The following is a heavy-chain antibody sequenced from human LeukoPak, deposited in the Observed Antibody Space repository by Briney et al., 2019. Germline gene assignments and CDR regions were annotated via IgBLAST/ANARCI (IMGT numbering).Heavy chain of an antibody. V-gene: IGHV1-69*05. J-gene: IGHJ6*03. D-gene: IGHD1-26*01. CDR3: TRVGRSRGSLPNYYYYMDV. Sequence: SVKVSCKASGDIFNSYSISWVRQAPGQGLEWMGGIIPMFGSANYAQKFQGRVTITTDQSTSTAYMELSSLSSEDTAVYYCTRVGRSRGSLPNYYYYMDVWGKGTTVTVSS. CDR2: IIPMFGSA. CDR1: GDIFNSYS.